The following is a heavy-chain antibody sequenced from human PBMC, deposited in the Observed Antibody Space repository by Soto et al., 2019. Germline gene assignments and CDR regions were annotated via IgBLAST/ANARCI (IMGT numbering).Heavy chain of an antibody. J-gene: IGHJ6*02. CDR2: LSGSSLNT. CDR3: TTQFFLSSRKPPEDV. V-gene: IGHV3-23*01. CDR1: GFTFGNYA. Sequence: GGSLRLSCAASGFTFGNYAMTWVRQGPGRGLEWVSALSGSSLNTYYADSAKGRFTISRDNSKNTMYLEMNSLRVDDTAVYYCTTQFFLSSRKPPEDVWGQGTPVTVSS.